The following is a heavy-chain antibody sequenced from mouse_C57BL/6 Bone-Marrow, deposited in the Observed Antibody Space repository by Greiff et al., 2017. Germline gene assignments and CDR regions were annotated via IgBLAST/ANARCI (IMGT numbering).Heavy chain of an antibody. J-gene: IGHJ3*01. CDR2: IDPEDGET. CDR3: ARRYYGNYAWFAY. Sequence: EVKLMESGAELVKPGASVKLSCTASGFNIKDYYMHWVKQRTEQGLEWIGRIDPEDGETKYAPKFQGKATITADTSSNTAYLQLSSLTSEDTAVXYCARRYYGNYAWFAYWGQGTLVTVSA. D-gene: IGHD2-1*01. V-gene: IGHV14-2*01. CDR1: GFNIKDYY.